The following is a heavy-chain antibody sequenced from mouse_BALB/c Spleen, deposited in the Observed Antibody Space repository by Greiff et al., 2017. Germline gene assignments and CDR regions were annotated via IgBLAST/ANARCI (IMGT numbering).Heavy chain of an antibody. CDR1: GYTFTSYY. J-gene: IGHJ2*01. CDR3: ARGDYGYFDY. Sequence: LVESGPELVKPGASVKMSCKASGYTFTSYYIHWVKQRPGQGLEWIGWIYPGDGSTKYNEKFKGKTTLTADKSSSTAYMLLSSLTSEDSAIYFCARGDYGYFDYWGQGTTLTVSS. D-gene: IGHD1-1*02. V-gene: IGHV1S56*01. CDR2: IYPGDGST.